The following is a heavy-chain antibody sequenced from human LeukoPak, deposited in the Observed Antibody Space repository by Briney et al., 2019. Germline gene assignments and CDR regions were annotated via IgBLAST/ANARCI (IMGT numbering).Heavy chain of an antibody. CDR1: GGSFSGYY. CDR2: INHSGST. D-gene: IGHD5-12*01. CDR3: ARLSRRATYYYYYMDV. Sequence: PSETLSLTCAVYGGSFSGYYWSWIRQPPGKGLEWIGEINHSGSTNYNPSLKSRVTISVDTSKNQFSLKLSSVTAADTAVYYCARLSRRATYYYYYMDVWGKGTTVTVSS. V-gene: IGHV4-34*01. J-gene: IGHJ6*03.